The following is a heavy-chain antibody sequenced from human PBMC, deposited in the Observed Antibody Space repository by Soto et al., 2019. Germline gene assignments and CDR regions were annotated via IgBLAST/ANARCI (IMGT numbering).Heavy chain of an antibody. CDR1: GFTFSSYA. CDR3: ASMGIPGTTFFGWFDP. Sequence: GGSLRLSCAASGFTFSSYAMHWVRQAPGKGLEYVSAISSNGGSTYYANSVKGRFTISRDNSKNTLYLQMGSLRAEDMAVYYCASMGIPGTTFFGWFDPWGQGTLVTVSS. V-gene: IGHV3-64*01. J-gene: IGHJ5*02. D-gene: IGHD1-1*01. CDR2: ISSNGGST.